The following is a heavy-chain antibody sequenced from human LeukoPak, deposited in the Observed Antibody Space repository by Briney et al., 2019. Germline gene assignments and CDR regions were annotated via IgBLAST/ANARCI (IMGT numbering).Heavy chain of an antibody. D-gene: IGHD6-13*01. CDR2: IKQDGSEK. J-gene: IGHJ4*02. Sequence: GGSLRLSCAASGFTFSSYWMSWVRQAPGKGLEWVANIKQDGSEKYYVDSVKGRFTISRDNAKNSLYLQMNSLRAENTAVYYCAREAAASSAQNFDYWGQGTLVTVSS. CDR3: AREAAASSAQNFDY. CDR1: GFTFSSYW. V-gene: IGHV3-7*01.